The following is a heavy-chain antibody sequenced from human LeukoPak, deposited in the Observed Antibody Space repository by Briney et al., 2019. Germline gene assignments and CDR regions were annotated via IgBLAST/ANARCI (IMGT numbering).Heavy chain of an antibody. Sequence: SVKVSCKASGGTFSSYAISWVRQAPGQGLEWMGRIIPIFGTANYAQKFQGRVTITTDESTSTAYMELSSLRSGDTAVYYCASGATGDVTIFDYWGQGTLVTVSS. V-gene: IGHV1-69*05. CDR1: GGTFSSYA. CDR3: ASGATGDVTIFDY. CDR2: IIPIFGTA. J-gene: IGHJ4*02. D-gene: IGHD7-27*01.